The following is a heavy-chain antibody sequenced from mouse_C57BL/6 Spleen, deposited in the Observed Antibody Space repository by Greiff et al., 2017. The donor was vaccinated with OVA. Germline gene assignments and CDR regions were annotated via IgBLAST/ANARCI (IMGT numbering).Heavy chain of an antibody. V-gene: IGHV1-82*01. CDR2: IYPGDGDT. D-gene: IGHD2-3*01. J-gene: IGHJ4*01. CDR3: AREDYDGYYAMDY. CDR1: GYAFSSSW. Sequence: QVQLQESGPELVKPGASVKLSCKASGYAFSSSWMHWVKQRPGKGLEWIGRIYPGDGDTNYNGKFTGKATLTADKSSSTAYMQLSSLTSEDSAVYFCAREDYDGYYAMDYWGQGTSVTVSS.